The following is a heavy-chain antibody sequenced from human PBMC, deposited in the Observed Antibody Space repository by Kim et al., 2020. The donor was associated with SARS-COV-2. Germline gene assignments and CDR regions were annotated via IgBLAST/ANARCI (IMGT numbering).Heavy chain of an antibody. CDR3: ARYSSSWYASWFDP. V-gene: IGHV3-7*04. Sequence: DSVKGRFTISRDNAKNSLYLQMNSLRAEDTAVYYCARYSSSWYASWFDPWGQGTLVTVSS. J-gene: IGHJ5*02. D-gene: IGHD6-13*01.